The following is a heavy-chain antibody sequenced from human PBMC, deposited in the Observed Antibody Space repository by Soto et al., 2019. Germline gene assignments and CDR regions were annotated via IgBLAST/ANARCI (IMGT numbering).Heavy chain of an antibody. CDR3: ARLRGDSWFDF. Sequence: SETLSLTCNVSGGSIINSTLYWGWIRQPPGKGLEWIGNIYYTGSTYYNPSLTRRITINPDTSNNQFSLQLTSLSPDDTAVYYCARLRGDSWFDFWGQGTRVTVSS. J-gene: IGHJ5*01. CDR1: GGSIINSTLY. V-gene: IGHV4-39*01. CDR2: IYYTGST.